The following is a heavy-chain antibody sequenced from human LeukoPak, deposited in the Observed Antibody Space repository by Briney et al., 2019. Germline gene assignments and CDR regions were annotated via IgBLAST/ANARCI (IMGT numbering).Heavy chain of an antibody. D-gene: IGHD3-22*01. CDR1: GFSFSSQS. V-gene: IGHV3-30*04. CDR3: ASPNYYGSSGYYSPFDY. J-gene: IGHJ4*02. Sequence: GGSLRLSCAVSGFSFSSQSMHWVRQAPGKGLEWVAVISGNGINKYYADSVKGRFTISRDNSRSTLYLEMNSLRVEDTALYFCASPNYYGSSGYYSPFDYWGQGTLVTVSS. CDR2: ISGNGINK.